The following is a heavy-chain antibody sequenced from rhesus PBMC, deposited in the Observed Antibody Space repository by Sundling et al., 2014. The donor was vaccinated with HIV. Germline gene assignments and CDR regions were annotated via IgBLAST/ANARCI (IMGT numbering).Heavy chain of an antibody. V-gene: IGHV2S1*01. CDR3: ARIEGTTLFDY. CDR1: GFSLSTSGMG. J-gene: IGHJ4*01. CDR2: IYWDEDK. Sequence: QVTLKESGPALVKPTQTLTLTCTLSGFSLSTSGMGVGWIRQPPGKALEWLASIYWDEDKNYSTSLKSRLTISKDTSKNQVVLTMTNMDPVDTATYYCARIEGTTLFDYWGQGVLVTVSS. D-gene: IGHD2-33*01.